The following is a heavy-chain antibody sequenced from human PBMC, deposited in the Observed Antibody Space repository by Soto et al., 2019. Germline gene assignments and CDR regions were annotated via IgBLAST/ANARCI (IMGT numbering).Heavy chain of an antibody. CDR2: IYYSGST. Sequence: PSETLSLTCTVSGGSISSGDYYWGWIRQPPGKGLEWIGYIYYSGSTYYNPSLKSRVTISVDTSKNQFSLKLSSVTAADTAVYYCARGTEWLRSRGEFDYWGQGTLVTAPQ. J-gene: IGHJ4*02. CDR1: GGSISSGDYY. CDR3: ARGTEWLRSRGEFDY. V-gene: IGHV4-30-4*01. D-gene: IGHD5-12*01.